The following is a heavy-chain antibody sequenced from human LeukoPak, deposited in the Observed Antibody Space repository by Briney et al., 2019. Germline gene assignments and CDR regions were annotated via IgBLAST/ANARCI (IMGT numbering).Heavy chain of an antibody. CDR2: IYYSGST. J-gene: IGHJ3*02. CDR1: GGSISSGDYY. CDR3: ARDRIVGATLDAFDI. D-gene: IGHD1-26*01. V-gene: IGHV4-30-4*08. Sequence: SQTLSLTCTVSGGSISSGDYYWSWIRQLPGKGLEWIGYIYYSGSTYYNPSLKSRVTISVDTSKNQFSLKLSSVTAADTAVYYCARDRIVGATLDAFDIWGQGTMVTVSS.